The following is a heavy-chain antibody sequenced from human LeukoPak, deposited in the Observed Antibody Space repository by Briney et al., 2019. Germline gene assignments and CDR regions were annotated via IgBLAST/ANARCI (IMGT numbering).Heavy chain of an antibody. Sequence: SVKVSCKASGGTFSSYAISWVRQAPGQGLEWMGGIIPIFGTANYAQKFQGRVTITADESTSTAYMELSSLRSEDTAVYYCARGRNVEMATIVSYFDYWGQGTLVTVSS. CDR3: ARGRNVEMATIVSYFDY. CDR2: IIPIFGTA. D-gene: IGHD5-24*01. V-gene: IGHV1-69*13. CDR1: GGTFSSYA. J-gene: IGHJ4*02.